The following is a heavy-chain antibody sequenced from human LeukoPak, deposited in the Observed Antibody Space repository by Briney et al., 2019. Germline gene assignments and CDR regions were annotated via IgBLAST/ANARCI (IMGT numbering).Heavy chain of an antibody. CDR1: GFTFTSYW. D-gene: IGHD2-8*01. V-gene: IGHV3-7*01. Sequence: GGSLRLSCAASGFTFTSYWMTWVRQAPGKGLEWVANIKEDGSEKYYLDSVKGRFTISRDNARNSLYLQMNSLRVEDTAMYYCARGVYHFDNWGQGTLVTVSS. J-gene: IGHJ4*02. CDR3: ARGVYHFDN. CDR2: IKEDGSEK.